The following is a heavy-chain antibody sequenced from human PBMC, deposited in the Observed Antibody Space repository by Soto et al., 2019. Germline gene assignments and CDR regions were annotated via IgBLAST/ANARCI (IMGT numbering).Heavy chain of an antibody. J-gene: IGHJ4*02. Sequence: EVQLVESGGGLVKPGGSLRLSCAASGFTFSNAWMNWVRQAPGKGLEWVGRIKSKPDGGTTDYAAPVKGRFTISRDDSKNTLYLQMNSLKTEDTAVYYCTIAGGYCSGGSCYNNDYWGQGTLVTVSS. CDR2: IKSKPDGGTT. CDR3: TIAGGYCSGGSCYNNDY. V-gene: IGHV3-15*07. D-gene: IGHD2-15*01. CDR1: GFTFSNAW.